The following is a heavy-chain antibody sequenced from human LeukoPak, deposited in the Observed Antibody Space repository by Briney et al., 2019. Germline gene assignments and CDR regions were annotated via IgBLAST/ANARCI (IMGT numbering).Heavy chain of an antibody. D-gene: IGHD1-26*01. CDR3: ARATWELHDY. Sequence: PSETLSLTCSVSSGSISSYYWSWIRQSPGKGLEWIGNIFDNGSTNYNPSLKSRVTISVDTSKDQFSLKLSSVTAADTAVYYCARATWELHDYWGQGTLVTVSS. CDR1: SGSISSYY. CDR2: IFDNGST. J-gene: IGHJ4*02. V-gene: IGHV4-59*01.